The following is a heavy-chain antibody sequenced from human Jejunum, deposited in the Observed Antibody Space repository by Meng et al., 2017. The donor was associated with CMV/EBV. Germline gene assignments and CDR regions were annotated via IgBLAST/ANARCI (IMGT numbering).Heavy chain of an antibody. D-gene: IGHD2-8*01. J-gene: IGHJ6*02. Sequence: WVGQAPGMGRGWVANRWQRGGEKFSVGSVKGRFTISTESAKNSADVQMNSLRVEDTAVYYCARDRYCHNGICYAFPPPYYYGMDVWGQGTRVTVSS. CDR2: RWQRGGEK. CDR3: ARDRYCHNGICYAFPPPYYYGMDV. V-gene: IGHV3-7*01.